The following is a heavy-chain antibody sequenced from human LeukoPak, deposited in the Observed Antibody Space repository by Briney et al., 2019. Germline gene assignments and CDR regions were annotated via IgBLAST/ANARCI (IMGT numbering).Heavy chain of an antibody. CDR3: AREPSGTLDY. J-gene: IGHJ4*02. CDR2: IHHSGST. D-gene: IGHD1-26*01. V-gene: IGHV4-38-2*02. Sequence: SETLSLTCTVSGYSISGGYYWGWIRQPPGKGLEWIGSIHHSGSTYYNPSLKSRVTISVDTSKNQFSLKLSSVTAADTAVYYCAREPSGTLDYWGQETLVTVSS. CDR1: GYSISGGYY.